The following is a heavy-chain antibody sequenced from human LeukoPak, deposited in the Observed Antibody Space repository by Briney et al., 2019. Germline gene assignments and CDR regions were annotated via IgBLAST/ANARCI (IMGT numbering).Heavy chain of an antibody. CDR1: GFTFSSYE. CDR2: IPSSGSST. Sequence: QPGGSLRLSCSASGFTFSSYEMNWVRQAPGKGLEWISYIPSSGSSTYYADSVKGRFTISRDNAKKSLYLQMNSLRAEDTAVYYRARDTYFYDSSGYYYYYSMDVWGQGTTVTVSS. J-gene: IGHJ6*02. CDR3: ARDTYFYDSSGYYYYYSMDV. V-gene: IGHV3-48*03. D-gene: IGHD3-22*01.